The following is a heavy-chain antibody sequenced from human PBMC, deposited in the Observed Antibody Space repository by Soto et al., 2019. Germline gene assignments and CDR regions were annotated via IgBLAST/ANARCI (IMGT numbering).Heavy chain of an antibody. CDR3: ARSLQQLVAADY. Sequence: SETLSLTCTVSGGSVSRGIYYWSWIRQSPGNGLEWIGYIYYSGSTTYNPPLKSRVTISVDTSKNQFSLKLSSVTAADTAVYYCARSLQQLVAADYWGQGTLVTVSS. V-gene: IGHV4-61*01. CDR1: GGSVSRGIYY. J-gene: IGHJ4*02. D-gene: IGHD6-6*01. CDR2: IYYSGST.